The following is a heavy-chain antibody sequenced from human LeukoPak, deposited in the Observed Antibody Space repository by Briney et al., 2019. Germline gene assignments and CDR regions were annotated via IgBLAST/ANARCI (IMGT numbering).Heavy chain of an antibody. J-gene: IGHJ4*02. Sequence: ASVKVSCKASGYDISGYSMHWVRQGLAPGQGLEWLGCINANSGGADYAQTFRGRVTLTSDTSTNTVYMDMQRLTSDDTALYYCARDRNHNWWRGSDKWGQGTLVTVSS. D-gene: IGHD1-14*01. CDR1: GYDISGYS. CDR3: ARDRNHNWWRGSDK. CDR2: INANSGGA. V-gene: IGHV1-2*02.